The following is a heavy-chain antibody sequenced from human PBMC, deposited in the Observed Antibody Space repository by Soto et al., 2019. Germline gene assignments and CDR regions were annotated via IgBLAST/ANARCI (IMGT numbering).Heavy chain of an antibody. CDR3: ARAPGLMYRSSWHNWFDP. V-gene: IGHV4-59*01. Sequence: SETLSLTCTVSGGSISSYYWSWIRQPPGKGLEWIGYIYYSGSTNYNPSLKSRVTISVDTSKNQFSLKLSSVTAADTAVYYYARAPGLMYRSSWHNWFDPWGQGTLVTVSS. CDR2: IYYSGST. D-gene: IGHD6-13*01. CDR1: GGSISSYY. J-gene: IGHJ5*02.